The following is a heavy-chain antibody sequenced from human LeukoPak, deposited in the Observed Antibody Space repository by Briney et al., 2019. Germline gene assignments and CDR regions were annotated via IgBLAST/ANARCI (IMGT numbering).Heavy chain of an antibody. V-gene: IGHV3-21*01. CDR1: GFTLDSYS. CDR2: ITSTSKYI. Sequence: PGGSLRLSCAASGFTLDSYSMNWVRQAPGKGLEWVSSITSTSKYIFYADSVKGRFTVSRDNAKNSVYLQISSLRAEDTAVYYCARAYSPPWMSISYAFDMWGQGTMVSVSS. CDR3: ARAYSPPWMSISYAFDM. D-gene: IGHD2-15*01. J-gene: IGHJ3*02.